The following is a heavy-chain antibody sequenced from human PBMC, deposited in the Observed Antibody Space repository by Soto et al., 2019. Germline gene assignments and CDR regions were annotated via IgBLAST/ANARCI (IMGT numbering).Heavy chain of an antibody. J-gene: IGHJ6*02. D-gene: IGHD2-2*02. CDR1: GVTFSSYA. Sequence: QVQLVQSGAEVKKPGSSVKVSCKASGVTFSSYAISWVRQAPGQGLEWMGGIIPIVGTANYAQKFQGRVTITADKSTSTAYMELSSLRSEDTAVYYCARGYCSSTSCYKTHYYCGMDVWGQGTTVTGSS. CDR2: IIPIVGTA. V-gene: IGHV1-69*06. CDR3: ARGYCSSTSCYKTHYYCGMDV.